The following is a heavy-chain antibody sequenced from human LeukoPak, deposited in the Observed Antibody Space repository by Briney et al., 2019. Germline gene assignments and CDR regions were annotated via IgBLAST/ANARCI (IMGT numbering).Heavy chain of an antibody. Sequence: QSGRSLRLSCAASGFTFDDYAMHWVRQAPGKGLEWVSAISGSGGSTYYADSVKGRSTISRDNSKNTLYLQMNSLRAEDTAVYYCAKDPYDKEVYYFDYWGQGTLVTVSS. D-gene: IGHD3-9*01. J-gene: IGHJ4*02. CDR2: ISGSGGST. CDR1: GFTFDDYA. V-gene: IGHV3-23*01. CDR3: AKDPYDKEVYYFDY.